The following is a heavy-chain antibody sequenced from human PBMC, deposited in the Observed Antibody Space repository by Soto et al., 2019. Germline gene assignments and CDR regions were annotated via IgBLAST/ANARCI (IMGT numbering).Heavy chain of an antibody. CDR3: ARHVVRGIMRLDP. CDR1: GGSVNSGDYY. D-gene: IGHD3-10*01. V-gene: IGHV4-61*08. J-gene: IGHJ5*02. Sequence: ASETLSLTCTVSGGSVNSGDYYWSWIRQPPGKGLEWIGYIYYSGSTNYSPSLKSRVTMSVDTSKNQFSLNLSSVTAADTAIYYCARHVVRGIMRLDPWGQGSLVTVSS. CDR2: IYYSGST.